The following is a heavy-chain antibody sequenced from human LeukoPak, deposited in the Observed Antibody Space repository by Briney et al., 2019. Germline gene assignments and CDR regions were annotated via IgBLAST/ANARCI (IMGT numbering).Heavy chain of an antibody. Sequence: SETLSLTCTVSGGSINSGSYYWNWIRQPAGKGLEWIGRIYTSGSTEYNPSLKSRVTISVDTSKNQFSLKLSSVTAADTAVYYCARRGVLLWFGVDYWGQGTLVTVSS. CDR3: ARRGVLLWFGVDY. J-gene: IGHJ4*02. CDR1: GGSINSGSYY. V-gene: IGHV4-61*02. CDR2: IYTSGST. D-gene: IGHD3-10*01.